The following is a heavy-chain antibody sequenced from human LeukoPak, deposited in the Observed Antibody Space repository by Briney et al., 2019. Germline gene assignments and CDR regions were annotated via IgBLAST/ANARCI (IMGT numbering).Heavy chain of an antibody. CDR2: IIPIFGTA. J-gene: IGHJ4*02. V-gene: IGHV1-69*05. CDR3: ASEKVEMATTDY. D-gene: IGHD5-24*01. Sequence: SVKVSCKASGGTFSSDAIRWVRQAPGQGLEWMGRIIPIFGTANYAQKFQGRVTITTDESTSTAYMELSSLRSEDTAVYYCASEKVEMATTDYWGQGTLVTVSS. CDR1: GGTFSSDA.